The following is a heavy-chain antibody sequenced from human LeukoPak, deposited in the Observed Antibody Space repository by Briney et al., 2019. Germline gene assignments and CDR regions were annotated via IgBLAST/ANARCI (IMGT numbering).Heavy chain of an antibody. CDR2: IRYDGSNK. V-gene: IGHV3-30*02. J-gene: IGHJ4*02. Sequence: GGSLRLSCAASGFTFSSYGMHWVRQAPGKGLEWVAFIRYDGSNKYYADSVKGRFTISRDNSKNTLYLQMNSLRAEDTAVYYCAKYYDFWSGYNDYWGQGTLVTVSS. CDR1: GFTFSSYG. D-gene: IGHD3-3*01. CDR3: AKYYDFWSGYNDY.